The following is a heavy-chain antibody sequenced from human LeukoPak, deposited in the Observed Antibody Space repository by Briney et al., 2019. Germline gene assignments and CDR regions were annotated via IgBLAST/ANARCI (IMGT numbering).Heavy chain of an antibody. CDR1: GFTVSSNY. D-gene: IGHD6-13*01. CDR2: IYSGGST. V-gene: IGHV3-53*01. J-gene: IGHJ4*02. CDR3: ARGGYSSSWYFDY. Sequence: GESLRLSCAASGFTVSSNYMSWVRQAPGKGLEWVSVIYSGGSTYYADSVKGRFTISRDNSKNTLYLQMNSLRAEDTAVYYCARGGYSSSWYFDYWGQGTLVTVSS.